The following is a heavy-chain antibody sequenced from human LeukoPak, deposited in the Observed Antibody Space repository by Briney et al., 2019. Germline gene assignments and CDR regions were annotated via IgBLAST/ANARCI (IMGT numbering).Heavy chain of an antibody. CDR3: RPKDSRYAGGD. CDR2: ISSSSSYI. Sequence: GGSLRLSCAASGFTFSSYSMNWVRQAPGKGLEWVSSISSSSSYIYYADSVKGRFTISRDNAKNSLYLQMNSLRADDTAVYYCRPKDSRYAGGDWGQGTLVTVSS. CDR1: GFTFSSYS. V-gene: IGHV3-21*01. J-gene: IGHJ4*02. D-gene: IGHD2-8*02.